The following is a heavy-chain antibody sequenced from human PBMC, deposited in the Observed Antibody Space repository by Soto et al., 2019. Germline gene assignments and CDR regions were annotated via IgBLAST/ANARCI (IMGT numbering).Heavy chain of an antibody. Sequence: ASVKVSCKASGWSFSFYVINSVRQAPGHGLEWMGWINPSDGNRNFAQKFEDRVTMTTSTSTNTVFLELRSLKSDDTAIYYCARDRLRGYDSSGFYSWGQGTMVTVSS. CDR1: GWSFSFYV. D-gene: IGHD3-22*01. J-gene: IGHJ4*02. CDR3: ARDRLRGYDSSGFYS. CDR2: INPSDGNR. V-gene: IGHV1-18*01.